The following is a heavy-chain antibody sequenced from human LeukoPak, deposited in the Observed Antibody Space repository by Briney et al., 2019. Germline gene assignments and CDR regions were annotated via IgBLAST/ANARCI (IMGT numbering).Heavy chain of an antibody. CDR2: ISSSSSYI. CDR3: ARDYYDSSGHFDY. V-gene: IGHV3-21*01. Sequence: MTGGSLRLSCAASGFTFSSYSMNWVRQAPGKGLEWVSSISSSSSYIYYADSVKGRFTISRDNAKNSLYLQMNSLRAEDTAVYYCARDYYDSSGHFDYWGQGTLVTVSS. J-gene: IGHJ4*02. CDR1: GFTFSSYS. D-gene: IGHD3-22*01.